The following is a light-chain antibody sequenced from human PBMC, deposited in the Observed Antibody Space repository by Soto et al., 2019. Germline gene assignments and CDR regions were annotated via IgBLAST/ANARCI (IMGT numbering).Light chain of an antibody. Sequence: PGLLSVSPGERDTLSCGANQTVSSNLSWYHQKPGQAPRLPISPSSTRATGIPAMFIGSGSGREFTHIISSLQSEDFAVYYCQQYNNWSTFGQGTKVDIK. CDR2: PSS. J-gene: IGKJ1*01. CDR1: QTVSSN. V-gene: IGKV3-15*01. CDR3: QQYNNWST.